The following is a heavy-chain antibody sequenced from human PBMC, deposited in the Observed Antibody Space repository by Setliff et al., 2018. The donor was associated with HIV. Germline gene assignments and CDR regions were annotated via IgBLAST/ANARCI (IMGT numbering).Heavy chain of an antibody. CDR1: GGTFSSYA. J-gene: IGHJ3*01. CDR2: VIPSFATA. Sequence: SVKVSCKASGGTFSSYAIGWVRQAPGQGLEWMGGVIPSFATANYAQKFQGRITITADELTSTVYMDLNSLKSEDSAVYYCANPHDGGAFDVWGQGTAVTVSS. CDR3: ANPHDGGAFDV. D-gene: IGHD1-1*01. V-gene: IGHV1-69*13.